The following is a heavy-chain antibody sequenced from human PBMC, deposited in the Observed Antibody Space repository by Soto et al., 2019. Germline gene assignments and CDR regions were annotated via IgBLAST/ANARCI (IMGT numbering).Heavy chain of an antibody. CDR1: GFTFSTYA. CDR3: ARTYVEVAVNAALVM. CDR2: IGTHADTT. J-gene: IGHJ3*02. V-gene: IGHV3-23*01. Sequence: EVQLLESGGGLVQPGGSLRLSCAASGFTFSTYALTWVRQAPGKGLEWVSSIGTHADTTYYVDSVKGRFSISRDNSKNTVYLQMSSLSAEDTAVHYFARTYVEVAVNAALVMWGRGKMPTVSS. D-gene: IGHD3-16*01.